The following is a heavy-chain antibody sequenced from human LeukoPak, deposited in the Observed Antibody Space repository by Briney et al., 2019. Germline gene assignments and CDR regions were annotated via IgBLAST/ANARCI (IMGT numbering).Heavy chain of an antibody. CDR1: GDSINSSY. CDR2: ISDSGST. V-gene: IGHV4-59*12. CDR3: ARDQGRYCSSTSCLPYNWFDP. D-gene: IGHD2-2*01. J-gene: IGHJ5*02. Sequence: KPSETLSLTCTVSGDSINSSYWGWIRQPPGKGLEWIGYISDSGSTYYNPSLKSRVTISVDTSKNQFSLKLSSVTAADTAVYYCARDQGRYCSSTSCLPYNWFDPWGQGTLVTVSS.